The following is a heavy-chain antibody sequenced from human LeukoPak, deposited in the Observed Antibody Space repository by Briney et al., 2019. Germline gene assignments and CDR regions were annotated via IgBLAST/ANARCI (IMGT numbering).Heavy chain of an antibody. CDR2: IYYSGST. J-gene: IGHJ4*02. CDR3: ARLSGYYGSGIDY. D-gene: IGHD3-10*01. V-gene: IGHV4-59*01. Sequence: SETLSLTCTVSGGSISSYYWSWIRQPPGKGLEWIGYIYYSGSTSYNPSLKSRVTISVDTSKNQFSLKLSSVTAADTAVYYCARLSGYYGSGIDYWGQGTLVTVSS. CDR1: GGSISSYY.